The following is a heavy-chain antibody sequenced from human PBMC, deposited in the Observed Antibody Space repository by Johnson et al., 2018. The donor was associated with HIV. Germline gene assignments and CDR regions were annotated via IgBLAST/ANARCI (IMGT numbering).Heavy chain of an antibody. CDR3: ARLGANSLGGAFDI. J-gene: IGHJ3*02. V-gene: IGHV3-53*01. CDR1: GFTVSSNY. Sequence: VQLVESGGGLIQPGGSLRLSCAASGFTVSSNYMSWVRQAPGKGLEWVSVIYSGGSTYYADSVKGRFTISRDNSKNTLYLQMNSLRAEDTAVYYCARLGANSLGGAFDIWGQGTMVTVSS. D-gene: IGHD4-23*01. CDR2: IYSGGST.